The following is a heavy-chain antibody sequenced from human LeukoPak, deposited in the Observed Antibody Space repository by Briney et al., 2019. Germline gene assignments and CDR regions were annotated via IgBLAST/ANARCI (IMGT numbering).Heavy chain of an antibody. V-gene: IGHV3-11*01. D-gene: IGHD3-10*01. CDR2: MSGSGI. Sequence: PGGSLRLSCAATGFTFSDHNMGWMRQAPGKGLEWTSYMSGSGIYYADSVKGRFTISRDNAKNSLYLQMSSLRAEDSAVYFCARDLRYMVRGVISLALDYWGQGTLVTVSS. J-gene: IGHJ4*02. CDR3: ARDLRYMVRGVISLALDY. CDR1: GFTFSDHN.